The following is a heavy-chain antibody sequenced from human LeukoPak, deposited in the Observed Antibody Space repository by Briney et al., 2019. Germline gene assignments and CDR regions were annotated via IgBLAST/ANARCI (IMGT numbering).Heavy chain of an antibody. V-gene: IGHV4-34*01. CDR1: GGSFSGYY. Sequence: SETLSLTCAVYGGSFSGYYWSWIRQPPRKGLEWIGEITHIGRPNYHPSIKSRVTISVDTSKNQSSLKLSSVTAADTAVYYCARGGRSIAARKFDPWGQGTLVTVSS. J-gene: IGHJ5*02. CDR3: ARGGRSIAARKFDP. CDR2: ITHIGRP. D-gene: IGHD6-6*01.